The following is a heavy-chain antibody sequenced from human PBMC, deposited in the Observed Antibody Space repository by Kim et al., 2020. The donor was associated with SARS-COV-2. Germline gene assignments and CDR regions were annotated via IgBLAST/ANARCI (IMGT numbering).Heavy chain of an antibody. CDR2: IYYSGST. CDR3: ARLKGGSGNRLFDP. Sequence: SETLSLTCTVSGDSMSGYYWSWIRQPPGEGLEWIGRIYYSGSTIYNPSLKSRVTISVDTSRNQFSLKLSSVTAADTAVYYCARLKGGSGNRLFDPWGQGTLVIVSS. V-gene: IGHV4-59*13. J-gene: IGHJ5*02. CDR1: GDSMSGYY. D-gene: IGHD3-10*01.